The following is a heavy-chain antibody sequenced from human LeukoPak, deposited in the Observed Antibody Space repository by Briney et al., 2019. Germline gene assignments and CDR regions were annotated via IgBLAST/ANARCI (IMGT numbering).Heavy chain of an antibody. J-gene: IGHJ3*02. CDR1: GYIFTSYG. V-gene: IGHV1-18*01. Sequence: ASVKVSCKASGYIFTSYGISWVRQAPGQGLEWMRWISAYNGNTNYAQKLQGRVTMTTDTSTSTAYMELRSLRSDDTAVYYCARDRYDFWSGYHNDAFDIWGQGTMVTVSS. D-gene: IGHD3-3*01. CDR2: ISAYNGNT. CDR3: ARDRYDFWSGYHNDAFDI.